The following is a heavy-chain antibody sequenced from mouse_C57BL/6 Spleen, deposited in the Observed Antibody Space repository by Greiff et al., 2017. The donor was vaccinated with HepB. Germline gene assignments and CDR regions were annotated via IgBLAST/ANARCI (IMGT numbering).Heavy chain of an antibody. CDR1: GYAFSSSW. CDR3: ARGNDYDDDY. J-gene: IGHJ2*01. CDR2: IYPGDGDT. V-gene: IGHV1-82*01. Sequence: VQLKESGPELVKPGASVKISCKASGYAFSSSWMNWVKQRPGKGLEWIGRIYPGDGDTNYNGKFKGKATLTADKSSSTAYMQLSSLTSEDSAVYFCARGNDYDDDYWGQGTTLTVSS. D-gene: IGHD2-4*01.